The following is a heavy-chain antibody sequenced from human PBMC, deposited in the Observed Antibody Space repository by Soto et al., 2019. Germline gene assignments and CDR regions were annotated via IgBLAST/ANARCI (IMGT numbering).Heavy chain of an antibody. D-gene: IGHD1-26*01. J-gene: IGHJ4*02. Sequence: QVHLQESGPGLVKPSETMSLTCTVSGASIRNYYWNWIRQPPGKGLEWIGFSYYSGSTNYNPSLNSRVTMSVDTSKNQFSLKLTSVTAADTAVYYCARDQNGSPHFDYWGQGILVTVSS. V-gene: IGHV4-59*01. CDR2: SYYSGST. CDR1: GASIRNYY. CDR3: ARDQNGSPHFDY.